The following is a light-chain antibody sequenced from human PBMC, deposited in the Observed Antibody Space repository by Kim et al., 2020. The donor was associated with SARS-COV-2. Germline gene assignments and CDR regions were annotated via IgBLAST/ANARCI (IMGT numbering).Light chain of an antibody. Sequence: SPGERATLSGRASQSVSSSYLAWYQQKPGQAPRILTYGASSRATGIPDRFSGSGSGTDFTLTISRLEPEDFAMYYCQQYGYSPWTFGQGTKVDIK. CDR1: QSVSSSY. J-gene: IGKJ1*01. CDR2: GAS. CDR3: QQYGYSPWT. V-gene: IGKV3-20*01.